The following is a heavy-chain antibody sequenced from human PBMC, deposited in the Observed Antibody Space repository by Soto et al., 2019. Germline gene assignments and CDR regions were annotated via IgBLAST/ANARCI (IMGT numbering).Heavy chain of an antibody. J-gene: IGHJ6*02. V-gene: IGHV3-11*06. CDR2: ISSSSSYI. CDR3: ARGDEYTDV. Sequence: PGGSLRLSCAASGFTFSDYHTSWIRQAPGKGLEWVSYISSSSSYINYADSVKGRFTISRDNAKNSLYLQMNSLRAEDSAVYYCARGDEYTDVWGQGTTVTVSS. CDR1: GFTFSDYH. D-gene: IGHD3-16*01.